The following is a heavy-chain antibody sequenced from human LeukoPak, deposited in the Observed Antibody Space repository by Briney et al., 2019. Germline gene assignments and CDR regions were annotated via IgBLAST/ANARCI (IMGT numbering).Heavy chain of an antibody. J-gene: IGHJ5*02. CDR3: AKYWGSGTPFDP. D-gene: IGHD6-25*01. V-gene: IGHV3-23*01. CDR1: GFTFSDYV. CDR2: ISGNGGST. Sequence: GGSLILSCAASGFTFSDYVMTWVRQGPEKGLEWVSSISGNGGSTYYADSIKGRFTISRDNSKNTLYLQMNSLWAEDTAVYYCAKYWGSGTPFDPRGQGTLVTVSS.